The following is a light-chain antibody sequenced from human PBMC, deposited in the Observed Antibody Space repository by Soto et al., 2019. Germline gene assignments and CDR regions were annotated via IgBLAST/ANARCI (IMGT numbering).Light chain of an antibody. CDR2: ATS. CDR3: QQYGSSSFT. V-gene: IGKV3-20*01. Sequence: EIVLPQSPGTLSLSSGERATLSCRASQRVSSSYLAWYQQKPGQAPRLLVYATSSRATGIPDRFSGSGSGTDFTLTISRLEPEDFAVYYCQQYGSSSFTFGQGTKLEIK. J-gene: IGKJ2*01. CDR1: QRVSSSY.